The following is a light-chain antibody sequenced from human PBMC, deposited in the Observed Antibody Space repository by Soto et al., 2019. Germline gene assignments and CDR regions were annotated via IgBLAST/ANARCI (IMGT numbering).Light chain of an antibody. CDR1: TSNIGTNA. J-gene: IGLJ1*01. V-gene: IGLV1-44*01. Sequence: SVLTQPPSASGTPGQRVTVSCSGSTSNIGTNAVNWFQHLPGTAPKLLIYTNNQRPSGVPDRFSGSKSGTSASLAISGLQSEDEADYYCATWHDSFYVFGTGTKLTVL. CDR2: TNN. CDR3: ATWHDSFYV.